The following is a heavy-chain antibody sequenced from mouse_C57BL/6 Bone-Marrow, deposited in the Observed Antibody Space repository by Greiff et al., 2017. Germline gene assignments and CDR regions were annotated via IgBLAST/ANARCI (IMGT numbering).Heavy chain of an antibody. CDR1: GYAFSSSW. CDR2: IYPGDGDT. Sequence: QVQLQQSGPELVKPGASVKISCKASGYAFSSSWMNWVKQRPGKGLEWIGRIYPGDGDTHYNGKFKGKATLTADKSSSTAYMQLSGLTTEDSAVYFGARGDYYGRSYGGGFAYWGQGTRVTVSA. D-gene: IGHD1-1*01. CDR3: ARGDYYGRSYGGGFAY. V-gene: IGHV1-82*01. J-gene: IGHJ3*01.